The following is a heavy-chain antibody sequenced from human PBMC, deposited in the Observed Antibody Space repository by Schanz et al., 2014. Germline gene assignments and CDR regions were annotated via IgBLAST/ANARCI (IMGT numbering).Heavy chain of an antibody. Sequence: QLQLQESGPALVKPSETLSLTCTVSGGSISSEYWSWIRQPPGKGLEWIGRIYTSGSTNYNPSLKSGVTMSVDTSKNQFSLKLSSVTAADTAVYYCVVGDVGAHSYFYYGMEVWGQGTTVTVSS. CDR1: GGSISSEY. V-gene: IGHV4-4*07. J-gene: IGHJ6*02. D-gene: IGHD3-16*01. CDR3: VVGDVGAHSYFYYGMEV. CDR2: IYTSGST.